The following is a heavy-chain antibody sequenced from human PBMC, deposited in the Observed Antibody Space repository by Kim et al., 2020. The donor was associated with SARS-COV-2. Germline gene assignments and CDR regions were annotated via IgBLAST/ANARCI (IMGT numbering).Heavy chain of an antibody. Sequence: GSTPTDADSGKGRFTISRDNAKNTMYLQLNRLRVEDTAVYHCAAVSGTVNWGQGTLVIVSS. D-gene: IGHD6-19*01. CDR2: GSTP. J-gene: IGHJ4*02. V-gene: IGHV3-74*01. CDR3: AAVSGTVN.